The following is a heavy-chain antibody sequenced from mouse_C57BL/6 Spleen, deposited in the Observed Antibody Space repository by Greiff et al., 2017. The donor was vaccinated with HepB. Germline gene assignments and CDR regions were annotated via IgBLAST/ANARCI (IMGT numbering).Heavy chain of an antibody. CDR1: GYTFTSYW. CDR2: IDPSDSYT. CDR3: ARWATVVPMDY. Sequence: QVQLQQPGAELVMPGASVKLSCKASGYTFTSYWMHWVKQRPGQGLEWIGEIDPSDSYTNYNQKFKGKSTLTVDKSSSTAYMQLSSLTSEDSAVYYCARWATVVPMDYWGQGTSVTVSS. D-gene: IGHD1-1*01. J-gene: IGHJ4*01. V-gene: IGHV1-69*01.